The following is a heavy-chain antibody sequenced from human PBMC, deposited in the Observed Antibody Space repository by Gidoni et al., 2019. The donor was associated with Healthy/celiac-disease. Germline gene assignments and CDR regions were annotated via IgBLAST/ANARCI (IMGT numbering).Heavy chain of an antibody. J-gene: IGHJ6*04. CDR3: ARGAITIFGVVQMDV. CDR1: GGSIRSYY. D-gene: IGHD3-3*01. Sequence: QVQLQESGPGLVKPSETLSLTCTVSGGSIRSYYWSWIRQPAGKGLEWIGRIYTSGSTNYNPSLKSRVTMSVDTSKNQFSLKLSSVTAADTAVYYCARGAITIFGVVQMDVWGKGTTVTVSS. CDR2: IYTSGST. V-gene: IGHV4-4*07.